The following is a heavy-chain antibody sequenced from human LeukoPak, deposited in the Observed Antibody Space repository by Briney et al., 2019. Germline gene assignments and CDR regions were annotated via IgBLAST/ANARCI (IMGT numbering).Heavy chain of an antibody. Sequence: SETLSLTCTVSGGSISSYYWSWIRQPPGKGLEWIGYIYYSGSTNYNPSLKSRVTISVDTSKNQFPLKLSSVTAADTAVYYCARGPYCSSTSCPGDWFDPWGQGTLVTVSS. CDR2: IYYSGST. CDR3: ARGPYCSSTSCPGDWFDP. V-gene: IGHV4-59*01. D-gene: IGHD2-2*01. J-gene: IGHJ5*02. CDR1: GGSISSYY.